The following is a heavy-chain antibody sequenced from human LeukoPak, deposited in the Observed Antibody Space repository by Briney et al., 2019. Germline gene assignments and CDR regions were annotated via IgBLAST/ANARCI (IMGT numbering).Heavy chain of an antibody. CDR2: IYYSKNT. Sequence: SETLSLTCTVSGGSISSSSFYWGWIRQPPGKGLEWIGSIYYSKNTYYNPSLKSRVTISADTSKNQFSLTLGSVSATDTAVYYCVSPRGFSYGYFDYWGQGTLVTVSS. V-gene: IGHV4-39*01. CDR3: VSPRGFSYGYFDY. J-gene: IGHJ4*02. CDR1: GGSISSSSFY. D-gene: IGHD5-18*01.